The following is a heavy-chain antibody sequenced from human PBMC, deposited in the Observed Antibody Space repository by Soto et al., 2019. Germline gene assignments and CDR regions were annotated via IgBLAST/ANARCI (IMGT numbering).Heavy chain of an antibody. V-gene: IGHV3-23*01. Sequence: PXGSLRLCCAASGFTFSSHAMSWVRQAPGKGLEWVSAISGSGGSTYYADSVKGRFTISRDNSKNTLYLQMNSLRAEDTAVYYCAKSGYTVTIPFDYWGQGALVTVSS. CDR3: AKSGYTVTIPFDY. D-gene: IGHD4-17*01. CDR1: GFTFSSHA. J-gene: IGHJ4*02. CDR2: ISGSGGST.